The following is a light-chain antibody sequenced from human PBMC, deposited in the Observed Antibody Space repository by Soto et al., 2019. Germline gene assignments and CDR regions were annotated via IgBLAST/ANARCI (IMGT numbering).Light chain of an antibody. CDR1: QDISTW. CDR3: QHRV. CDR2: DAS. Sequence: DIQRPHPPSTLSPSLAAQVTITCRASQDISTWLAWYQQRPGKAPHLLIYDASRLQSGVPSRFTGSGSGTEFTLTVSSLQPDDFATYYCQHRVFGPGTRLEIK. J-gene: IGKJ5*01. V-gene: IGKV1-5*01.